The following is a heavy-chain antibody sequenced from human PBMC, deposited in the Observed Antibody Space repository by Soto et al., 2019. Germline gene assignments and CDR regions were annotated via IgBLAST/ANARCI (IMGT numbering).Heavy chain of an antibody. CDR3: AKDSGFGVPYYYYYMDV. CDR2: ISWNSGSI. CDR1: GFTFDDYA. V-gene: IGHV3-9*01. J-gene: IGHJ6*03. D-gene: IGHD3-10*01. Sequence: PGGSLRLSCAASGFTFDDYAMHRVRQAPGKGLEWVSGISWNSGSIGYADSVKGRFTISRDNAKNSLYLQMNSLRAEDTALYYCAKDSGFGVPYYYYYMDVWGKGTTVTVSS.